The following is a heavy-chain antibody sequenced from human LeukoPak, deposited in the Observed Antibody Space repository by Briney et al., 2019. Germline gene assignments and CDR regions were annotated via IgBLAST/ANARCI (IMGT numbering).Heavy chain of an antibody. J-gene: IGHJ5*02. CDR1: GGSISSGSYY. Sequence: SETLSLTCTVSGGSISSGSYYWGWIRQPPGKGLEWIGEIHPHGIFYYNSSLVSRVTISIDTSKTQFSLRLTSVTAADTACCARGRDRSKAGDLWGQGSLVTVSS. D-gene: IGHD2-15*01. CDR3: GRDRSKAGDL. V-gene: IGHV4-39*07. CDR2: IHPHGIF.